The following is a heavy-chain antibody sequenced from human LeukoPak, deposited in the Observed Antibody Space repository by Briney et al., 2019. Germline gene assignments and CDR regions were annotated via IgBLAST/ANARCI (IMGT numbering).Heavy chain of an antibody. CDR1: GFTFSGYA. CDR2: ISYDGSNK. CDR3: ATRGSNWPVLGDY. V-gene: IGHV3-30-3*01. J-gene: IGHJ4*02. Sequence: PGGSLRLSCAASGFTFSGYAMHWVRHAPGMGLEWVAFISYDGSNKNYADSVKGRFTISRAHPKSPLYLQMNNLRVEDTAVYYCATRGSNWPVLGDYWGQGTLVTVSS. D-gene: IGHD1-26*01.